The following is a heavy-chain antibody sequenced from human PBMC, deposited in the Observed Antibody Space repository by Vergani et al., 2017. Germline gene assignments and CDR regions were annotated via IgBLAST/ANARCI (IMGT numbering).Heavy chain of an antibody. D-gene: IGHD2-2*01. Sequence: QLVESGGGWVQPGGSLRLSCVVSGFDFSSYIMNWVRQAPGKGLEWVAFVSTGTKSQSYAESVKGRFTISRDSAKNTLYLQMDSLRAEDTAVYYCAIECSSTSGCAFDFWGQGTKVTVSS. CDR1: GFDFSSYI. CDR3: AIECSSTSGCAFDF. V-gene: IGHV3-48*01. J-gene: IGHJ3*01. CDR2: VSTGTKSQ.